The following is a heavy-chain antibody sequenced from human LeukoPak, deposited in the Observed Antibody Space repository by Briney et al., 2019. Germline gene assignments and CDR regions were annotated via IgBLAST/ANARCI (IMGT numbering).Heavy chain of an antibody. Sequence: GGSLRLSCAGSGXTFSSYSVNWVRQAPGKGLEWVSSIGSSGTNGYYADSVKGRFIISRDNAKNSLFLQMNSLRAEDSALYYCVRELGAPAAGAFDIWGQGTLVTVSS. CDR3: VRELGAPAAGAFDI. CDR2: IGSSGTNG. V-gene: IGHV3-21*01. D-gene: IGHD3-3*02. CDR1: GXTFSSYS. J-gene: IGHJ3*02.